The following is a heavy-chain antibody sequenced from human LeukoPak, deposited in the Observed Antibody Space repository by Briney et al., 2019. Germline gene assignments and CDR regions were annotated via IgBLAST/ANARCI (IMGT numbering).Heavy chain of an antibody. Sequence: ASVKVSCKASGYTFTSYGISCVRQAPGQGREWMGWINPYNGVTNYAQKLQGRVTITRDTSISTAYMELSRLRSDGTAVYYCARGFDWLEYYFDYWGQGTLVTVSS. J-gene: IGHJ4*02. V-gene: IGHV1-18*01. CDR1: GYTFTSYG. CDR3: ARGFDWLEYYFDY. D-gene: IGHD3-9*01. CDR2: INPYNGVT.